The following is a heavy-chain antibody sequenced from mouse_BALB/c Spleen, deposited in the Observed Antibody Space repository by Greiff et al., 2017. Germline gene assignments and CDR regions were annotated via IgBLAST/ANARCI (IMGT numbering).Heavy chain of an antibody. CDR1: GFTFSSYG. J-gene: IGHJ2*01. CDR3: ARVYGPYFDY. Sequence: EVHLVESGGGLVQPGGSLKLSCAASGFTFSSYGMSWVRQTPDKRLELVATINSNGGSTYYPAFVKGRFTISRDNAKNTLCLQMSSLKSEDTAMYYGARVYGPYFDYWGQGTTLTVSS. D-gene: IGHD1-1*01. V-gene: IGHV5-6-3*01. CDR2: INSNGGST.